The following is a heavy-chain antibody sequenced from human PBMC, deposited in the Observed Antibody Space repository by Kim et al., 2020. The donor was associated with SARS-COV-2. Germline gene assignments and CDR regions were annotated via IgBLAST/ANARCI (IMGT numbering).Heavy chain of an antibody. CDR2: ISSSSSYI. CDR3: AGAVTTGFYYYGMDV. V-gene: IGHV3-21*01. J-gene: IGHJ6*02. Sequence: GGSLRLSCAASGFTFSSYSMNWVRQAPGKGLEWVSSISSSSSYIYYADSVKGRFTISRDNAKNSLYLQMNSLRAEDTAVYYCAGAVTTGFYYYGMDVWGQGTTVTVSS. CDR1: GFTFSSYS. D-gene: IGHD4-17*01.